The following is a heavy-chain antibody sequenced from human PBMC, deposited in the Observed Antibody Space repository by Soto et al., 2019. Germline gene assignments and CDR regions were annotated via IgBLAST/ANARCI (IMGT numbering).Heavy chain of an antibody. V-gene: IGHV1-2*04. Sequence: ASVKVSCKASGYTFTGYYMHWVRQAPGQGLEWMGWINPNSGGTNYAQKFQGWVTMTRDTSISTAYMELSRLRSDDTAVYYCARDRGSSWYRIFDYLGQGTLVTVSS. CDR3: ARDRGSSWYRIFDY. J-gene: IGHJ4*02. D-gene: IGHD6-13*01. CDR1: GYTFTGYY. CDR2: INPNSGGT.